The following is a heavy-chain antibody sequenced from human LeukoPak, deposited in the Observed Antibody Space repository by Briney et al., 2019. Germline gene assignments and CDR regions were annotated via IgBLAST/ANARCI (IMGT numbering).Heavy chain of an antibody. Sequence: GGSLRLSCAASGFIFDDYTMHWVRQAPGKGLEWVSAISGSGGSTYYADSVKGRFTISRDNSKNTLYLQMNSLRAEDTAVYYCAKDYGDSSGYYYVDYFDYWGQGTLVTVSS. V-gene: IGHV3-23*01. CDR3: AKDYGDSSGYYYVDYFDY. D-gene: IGHD3-22*01. CDR2: ISGSGGST. J-gene: IGHJ4*02. CDR1: GFIFDDYT.